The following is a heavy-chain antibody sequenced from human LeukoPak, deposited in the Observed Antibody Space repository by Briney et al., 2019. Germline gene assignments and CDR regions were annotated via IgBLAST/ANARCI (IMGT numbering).Heavy chain of an antibody. CDR3: ARGSRSFDWLRSYFDF. D-gene: IGHD3-9*01. V-gene: IGHV1-69-2*01. CDR2: VDLEDGDT. CDR1: GYTFNDYY. J-gene: IGHJ4*02. Sequence: ATVKISCKASGYTFNDYYIHWVQQAPGKGLEWMGRVDLEDGDTIYAEKFQGRVTITADTSTDTAYMELSSLRSFDTAVYYCARGSRSFDWLRSYFDFWGQGTLVSVSS.